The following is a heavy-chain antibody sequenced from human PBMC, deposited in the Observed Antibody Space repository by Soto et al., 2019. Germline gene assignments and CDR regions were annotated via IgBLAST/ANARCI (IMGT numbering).Heavy chain of an antibody. CDR2: IYNSGTT. CDR3: ARDPAP. Sequence: QVQLQESGPGLVKPSETLSLTCTVSGGSITRGGYYWSWIRQHPGKGLEWIGYIYNSGTTYYHPSLKSRVTISVDTAKNQFSLKLTSVTAADTAVYYCARDPAPWGQGTLVTVSS. J-gene: IGHJ5*02. CDR1: GGSITRGGYY. V-gene: IGHV4-31*03.